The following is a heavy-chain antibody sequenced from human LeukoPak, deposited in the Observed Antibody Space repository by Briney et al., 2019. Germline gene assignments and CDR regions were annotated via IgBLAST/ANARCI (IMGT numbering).Heavy chain of an antibody. CDR1: GYTFTSYA. CDR2: INAGNGNT. V-gene: IGHV1-3*01. D-gene: IGHD6-19*01. CDR3: ARPHDPPGWSHEYYFDY. J-gene: IGHJ4*02. Sequence: ASVKVSCKASGYTFTSYAMHWVRQAPGQRLGWMGWINAGNGNTKYSQKFQGRVTITRDTSASTAYMELSSLRSEDTAVYYCARPHDPPGWSHEYYFDYWGQGTLVTVSS.